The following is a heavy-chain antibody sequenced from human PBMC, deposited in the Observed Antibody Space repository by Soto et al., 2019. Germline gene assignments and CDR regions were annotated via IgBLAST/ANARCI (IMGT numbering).Heavy chain of an antibody. D-gene: IGHD6-13*01. CDR2: IYSGGST. Sequence: GGSLRLSCAASGFTVSSNYMSWVRQAPGKGLEWVSVIYSGGSTYYADSVKGRFTISRDNSKNTLYLQMNSLRAEDTAVYYCARDKAAAGNDAFDIWGQGTMVTVSS. V-gene: IGHV3-66*01. J-gene: IGHJ3*02. CDR1: GFTVSSNY. CDR3: ARDKAAAGNDAFDI.